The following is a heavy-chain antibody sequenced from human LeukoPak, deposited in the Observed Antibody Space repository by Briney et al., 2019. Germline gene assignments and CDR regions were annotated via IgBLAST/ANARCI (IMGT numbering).Heavy chain of an antibody. V-gene: IGHV4-34*01. Sequence: PSETLSLTCAVYGGSFSGYYWSWIRQPPGKGLEWIGEINHSGSTNYNPSLKSRVTISVDTSKNQFSLKLSSVTAADTAVYYCARGLRDIVVVPAANAFDYWGQGTLVTASS. CDR2: INHSGST. CDR1: GGSFSGYY. J-gene: IGHJ4*02. D-gene: IGHD2-2*01. CDR3: ARGLRDIVVVPAANAFDY.